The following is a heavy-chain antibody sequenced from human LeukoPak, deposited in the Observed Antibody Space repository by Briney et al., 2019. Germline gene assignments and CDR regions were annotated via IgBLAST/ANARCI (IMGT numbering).Heavy chain of an antibody. CDR3: ARRITMVRGVITH. D-gene: IGHD3-10*01. CDR2: INHSGST. V-gene: IGHV4-34*01. Sequence: PSETLSLTCAVYGGSFSGYYWSWIRQPPGKGLEWIGEINHSGSTKYNPSLKSRVTISVDTSKNQFSLKLSSVTAADTAVYYCARRITMVRGVITHWGQGTLVTVSS. CDR1: GGSFSGYY. J-gene: IGHJ4*02.